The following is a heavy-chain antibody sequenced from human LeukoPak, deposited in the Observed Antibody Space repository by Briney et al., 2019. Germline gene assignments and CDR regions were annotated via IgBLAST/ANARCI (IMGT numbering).Heavy chain of an antibody. CDR1: GFTFRSYW. D-gene: IGHD3-10*01. Sequence: GGSLRLSCAASGFTFRSYWMSWVRQAPGKGLEWVANIKQDGSEKYYVDSVKGRFSISRDNAKNSLYLQMNSLRAEDTAVYYCARDSPPVRPYYYYYYMDVWGKGTTVTVSS. V-gene: IGHV3-7*01. CDR3: ARDSPPVRPYYYYYYMDV. CDR2: IKQDGSEK. J-gene: IGHJ6*03.